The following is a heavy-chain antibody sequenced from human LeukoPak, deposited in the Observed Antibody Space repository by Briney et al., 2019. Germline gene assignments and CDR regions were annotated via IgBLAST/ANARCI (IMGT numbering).Heavy chain of an antibody. D-gene: IGHD3-10*01. V-gene: IGHV1-8*01. CDR1: GYTFTSYD. CDR2: MNPNSGNT. Sequence: ASVKVSCKASGYTFTSYDINWVRQATGQGLEWMGWMNPNSGNTGYAQKFQGRVTMTRNTSISTAYMELSSLRSEDTAVYYCAIGSPTTVREAEDWFDPGGQGTLVSVSS. CDR3: AIGSPTTVREAEDWFDP. J-gene: IGHJ5*02.